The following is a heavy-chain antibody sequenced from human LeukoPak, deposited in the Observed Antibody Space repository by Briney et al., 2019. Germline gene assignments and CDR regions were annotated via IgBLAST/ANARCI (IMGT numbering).Heavy chain of an antibody. CDR1: GGTISSSDYY. Sequence: SETLSLTCTVSGGTISSSDYYWGWSRQPPGKGLEWIGSIYYSGSTYYNPSLKSRVTISVDTSKNQFSLRLSSVIAADTAVYYCASQSVRGFDPWGQGTLVTVSS. CDR2: IYYSGST. CDR3: ASQSVRGFDP. V-gene: IGHV4-39*01. J-gene: IGHJ5*02.